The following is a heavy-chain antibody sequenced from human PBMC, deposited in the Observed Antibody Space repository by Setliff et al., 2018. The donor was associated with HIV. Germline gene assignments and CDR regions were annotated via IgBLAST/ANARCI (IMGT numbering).Heavy chain of an antibody. V-gene: IGHV1-69*05. CDR3: ARTREMVRGVITPAFDY. CDR1: GGTFSSYT. J-gene: IGHJ4*02. D-gene: IGHD3-10*01. CDR2: IIPIFGTA. Sequence: SVKVSCKASGGTFSSYTINWVRQAPGQGLEWVGGIIPIFGTANYAQKFQGRVTITTDESTSTAYMELSSLRSEDTALYYCARTREMVRGVITPAFDYRGRGTLVTVSS.